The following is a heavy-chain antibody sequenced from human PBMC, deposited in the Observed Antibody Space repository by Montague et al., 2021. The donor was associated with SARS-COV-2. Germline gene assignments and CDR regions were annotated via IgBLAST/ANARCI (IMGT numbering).Heavy chain of an antibody. J-gene: IGHJ5*02. CDR1: GFSVNNIY. CDR2: IHTGGNK. CDR3: VRQGQYCGGDCYAADL. V-gene: IGHV3-66*04. Sequence: SLRLSFSASGFSVNNIYMSWVRQAPGKGLEWVSVIHTGGNKFYADSVRGRFTISRDYLRNIVDLQTNGLRADDTALYYCVRQGQYCGGDCYAADLWGQGTLVTVSS. D-gene: IGHD2-21*02.